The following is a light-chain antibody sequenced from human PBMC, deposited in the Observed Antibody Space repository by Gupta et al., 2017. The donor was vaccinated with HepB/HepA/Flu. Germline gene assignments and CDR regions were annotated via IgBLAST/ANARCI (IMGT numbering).Light chain of an antibody. CDR3: QQYYSDSSS. CDR2: KAS. J-gene: IGKJ2*04. V-gene: IGKV1-5*03. Sequence: DIQMTQSPSTLPASVGDRVTITCRASKSISSWLAWYQQKPGKAPKLLIYKASSLESGVPSRFSGSGSGTEFTLTISRLQPDDFATYSCQQYYSDSSSFGQGTKLEIK. CDR1: KSISSW.